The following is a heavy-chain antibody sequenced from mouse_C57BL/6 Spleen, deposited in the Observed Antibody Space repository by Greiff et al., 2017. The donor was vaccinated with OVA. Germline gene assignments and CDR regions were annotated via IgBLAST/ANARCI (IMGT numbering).Heavy chain of an antibody. CDR1: GYTFTSYW. CDR3: ANYGSSYDFDY. D-gene: IGHD1-1*01. J-gene: IGHJ2*01. CDR2: IDPSDSYT. Sequence: QVQLQQPGAELVRPGTSVKLSCKASGYTFTSYWMHWVKQRPGQGLEWIGVIDPSDSYTNYNQKFKGKATLTVDTSSSTAYMQLSSLTSEDSAVYYCANYGSSYDFDYWGQGTTLTVSS. V-gene: IGHV1-59*01.